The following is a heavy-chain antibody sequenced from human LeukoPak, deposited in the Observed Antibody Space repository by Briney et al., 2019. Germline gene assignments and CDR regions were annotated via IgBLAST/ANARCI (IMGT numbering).Heavy chain of an antibody. CDR3: ARGGGYSYGYSFGEDY. Sequence: SETLSLTCTVSGGSISSSSYYWGWIRQPPGKGLEWIGSIYYSGSTYYNPSLKSRVTISVDTSKNQFSLKLSSVTAADTAVYYCARGGGYSYGYSFGEDYWGQGTLVTVSS. J-gene: IGHJ4*02. V-gene: IGHV4-39*07. CDR1: GGSISSSSYY. D-gene: IGHD5-18*01. CDR2: IYYSGST.